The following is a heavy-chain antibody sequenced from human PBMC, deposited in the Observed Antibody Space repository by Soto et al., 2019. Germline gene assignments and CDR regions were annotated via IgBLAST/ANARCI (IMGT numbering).Heavy chain of an antibody. V-gene: IGHV1-18*01. CDR3: AKNGQPPYYYYGMDV. Sequence: QGQLVQSGPEAKKPGASVKVSFKASGYTFSRYGLSWVRQAPGQWLEWMGWISGYNGDTKYAQKVQGRVTMTIDTSTYTAYMELRSLTSDDTAIYYCAKNGQPPYYYYGMDVWGQGTTVTVSS. CDR1: GYTFSRYG. CDR2: ISGYNGDT. J-gene: IGHJ6*02. D-gene: IGHD2-8*01.